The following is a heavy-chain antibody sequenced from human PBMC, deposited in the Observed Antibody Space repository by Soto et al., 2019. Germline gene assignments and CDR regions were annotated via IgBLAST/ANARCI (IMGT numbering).Heavy chain of an antibody. CDR3: ARLTSYGSGSYYKNHDAFDT. Sequence: GESLKISCKGSGYSFTSYWIGWVRQMPGKGLEWMGIIYPGDSDTRYSPSFQGQVTISADKSISTAYLQWSSLKASDTAMYYCARLTSYGSGSYYKNHDAFDTWGQGTMVTVSS. V-gene: IGHV5-51*01. J-gene: IGHJ3*02. D-gene: IGHD3-10*01. CDR1: GYSFTSYW. CDR2: IYPGDSDT.